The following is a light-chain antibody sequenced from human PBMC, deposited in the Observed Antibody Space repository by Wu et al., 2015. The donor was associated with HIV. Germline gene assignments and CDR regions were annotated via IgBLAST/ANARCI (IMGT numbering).Light chain of an antibody. J-gene: IGKJ1*01. CDR1: QGISNF. CDR2: AAS. V-gene: IGKV1-27*01. Sequence: DIQMTQSPSSLSASVGDRVTITCRASQGISNFLAWYQQKPGKPPKVLIYAASTLRPGVPSRFSGTGYGTEFTLTISSLQPEDAATYFCQKYNSAPRTFGQGTKVDIK. CDR3: QKYNSAPRT.